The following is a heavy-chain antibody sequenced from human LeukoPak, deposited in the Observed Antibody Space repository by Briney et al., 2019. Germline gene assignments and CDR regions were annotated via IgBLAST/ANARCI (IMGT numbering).Heavy chain of an antibody. D-gene: IGHD2-15*01. CDR2: ISAGDSNI. J-gene: IGHJ4*02. Sequence: GSLRLSCAASGFTFTNHAMSWVRQAPGKGLEWVSSISAGDSNIYYAESVKGRFTISRDSSKSTLNLQINNLRDEDTAVYYCARVPREGYCSGGSCHAFYFDYWGQGTLVTVSS. V-gene: IGHV3-23*01. CDR1: GFTFTNHA. CDR3: ARVPREGYCSGGSCHAFYFDY.